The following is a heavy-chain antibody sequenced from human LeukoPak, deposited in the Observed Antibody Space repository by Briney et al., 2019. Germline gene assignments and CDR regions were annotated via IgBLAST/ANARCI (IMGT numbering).Heavy chain of an antibody. Sequence: GGSLRLSCAASGFTFSSYWMSWVRQAPGKGLEWVSAISGSGGSTYYAGSVKGRFTISRDNSKNTLYLQMNSLRAEDTAVYYCAKDHSSYYDSSGYFDYWGQGTLVTVSS. CDR2: ISGSGGST. V-gene: IGHV3-23*01. J-gene: IGHJ4*02. CDR3: AKDHSSYYDSSGYFDY. CDR1: GFTFSSYW. D-gene: IGHD3-22*01.